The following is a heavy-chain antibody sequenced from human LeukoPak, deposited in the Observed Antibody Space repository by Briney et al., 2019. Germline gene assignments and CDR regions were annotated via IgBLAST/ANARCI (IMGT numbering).Heavy chain of an antibody. CDR3: AKAGSGWIFDN. CDR2: ISGSGVST. D-gene: IGHD6-19*01. J-gene: IGHJ4*02. Sequence: GGSLRLSCAASGFTFSSYAMSWVRQAPGKGLEWVSGISGSGVSTYYADSVKGRFTISRDNSKNTLYLQMNSLRAEGTAVYYCAKAGSGWIFDNWGQGTLVTVSS. V-gene: IGHV3-23*01. CDR1: GFTFSSYA.